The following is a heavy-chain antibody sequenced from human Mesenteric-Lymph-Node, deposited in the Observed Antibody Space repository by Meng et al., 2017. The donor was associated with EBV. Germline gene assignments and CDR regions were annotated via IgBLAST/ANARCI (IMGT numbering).Heavy chain of an antibody. CDR1: GASISGPNW. D-gene: IGHD3-22*01. V-gene: IGHV4-4*02. Sequence: QVQWQESGPGFVKPSGTLPLTCAVSGASISGPNWWSWVRQPPGKGLEWIGEVYHSGSTNYNPSLKSRVSMSVDTSKNHFSLKLTSVTAADTAMYYCAEVLNGYYYFNYWGQGTLVTVSS. J-gene: IGHJ4*02. CDR3: AEVLNGYYYFNY. CDR2: VYHSGST.